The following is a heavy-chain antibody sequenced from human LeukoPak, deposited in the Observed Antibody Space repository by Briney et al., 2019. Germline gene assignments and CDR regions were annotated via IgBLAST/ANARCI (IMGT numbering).Heavy chain of an antibody. Sequence: GGSLRLSCAASGFTFSSYAMSWVRQAPGKGLEWVSAISGSGGSTYYADSVKGRFTISRDNSKNTLYLQMNSLRAEDTAVYYCARDRGDQLLPLDYWGQETLVTVSS. V-gene: IGHV3-23*01. CDR2: ISGSGGST. CDR3: ARDRGDQLLPLDY. D-gene: IGHD2-2*01. CDR1: GFTFSSYA. J-gene: IGHJ4*02.